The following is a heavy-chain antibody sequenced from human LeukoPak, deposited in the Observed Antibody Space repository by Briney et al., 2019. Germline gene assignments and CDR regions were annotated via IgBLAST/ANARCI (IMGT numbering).Heavy chain of an antibody. CDR1: GGSINSYY. V-gene: IGHV4-4*07. Sequence: SETLSLTCSVSGGSINSYYWSWIRQPAGKGLEWIGRISSSGSTNYNPSLKSRVTISVDTSKNQFSPKLSSVTAADTAVYYCARDSGDGYNFARLYYFDYWGQGTLVTVSS. J-gene: IGHJ4*02. D-gene: IGHD5-24*01. CDR2: ISSSGST. CDR3: ARDSGDGYNFARLYYFDY.